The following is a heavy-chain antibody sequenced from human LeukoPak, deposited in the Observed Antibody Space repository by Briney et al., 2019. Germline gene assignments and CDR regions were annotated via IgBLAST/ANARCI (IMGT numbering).Heavy chain of an antibody. J-gene: IGHJ5*02. CDR2: IRAYNGNT. V-gene: IGHV1-18*01. Sequence: ASVKVSSKASGYMFTSYAISWVRRAPGQGLEWMGWIRAYNGNTKYAQKFQARVTITTDTSTCTAYMELRSLRSDDTAVYYCARVAVDLDCSGDTCSSVFKSFDAWGQGTLVTVSS. D-gene: IGHD2-15*01. CDR1: GYMFTSYA. CDR3: ARVAVDLDCSGDTCSSVFKSFDA.